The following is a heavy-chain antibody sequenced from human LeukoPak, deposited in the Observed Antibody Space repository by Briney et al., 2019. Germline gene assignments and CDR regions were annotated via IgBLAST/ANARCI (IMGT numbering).Heavy chain of an antibody. CDR2: IDSRGSTI. J-gene: IGHJ4*02. CDR1: GFTFSSYS. D-gene: IGHD1-26*01. V-gene: IGHV3-48*01. Sequence: GGSLRLSCAASGFTFSSYSMHWVRQAPGKGLEWVSYIDSRGSTIYYADSVRGRFTISRDNAKNSLYLQMNSLRAEDTAVYYCARGGVGATVDYWGQGTLVTVSS. CDR3: ARGGVGATVDY.